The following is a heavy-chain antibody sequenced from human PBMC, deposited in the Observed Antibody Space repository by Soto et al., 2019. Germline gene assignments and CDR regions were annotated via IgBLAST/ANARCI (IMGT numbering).Heavy chain of an antibody. Sequence: ASVKVSCKASGYTFTGYYMHWVRQAPGQGLEWMGWINPNSGGTNYAQKFQGRVTMTRDTSISTAYMELSRLRSDDKAVYYCAGIGLEPNRVFGYWGQGTLVTVSS. D-gene: IGHD1-1*01. J-gene: IGHJ4*02. CDR1: GYTFTGYY. CDR2: INPNSGGT. V-gene: IGHV1-2*02. CDR3: AGIGLEPNRVFGY.